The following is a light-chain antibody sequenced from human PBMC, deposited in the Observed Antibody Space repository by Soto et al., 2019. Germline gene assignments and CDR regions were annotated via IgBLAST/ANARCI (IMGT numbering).Light chain of an antibody. CDR1: QTINDW. CDR3: QQYNIYPWT. V-gene: IGKV1-5*01. J-gene: IGKJ1*01. Sequence: DIQMAQSPSTLSASIGDRVTITFRASQTINDWLSWYQLKTGKAPKLLIPDVSNLESGAPSRLRGSGYGTELTISISSMQPDDFETYYCQQYNIYPWTFGQGTKVDIK. CDR2: DVS.